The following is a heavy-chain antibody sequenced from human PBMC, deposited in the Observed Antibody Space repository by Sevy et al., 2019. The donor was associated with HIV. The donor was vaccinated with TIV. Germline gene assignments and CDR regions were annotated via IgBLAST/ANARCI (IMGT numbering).Heavy chain of an antibody. CDR3: AHETFGRFDS. J-gene: IGHJ4*02. D-gene: IGHD3-16*01. V-gene: IGHV3-7*01. CDR2: IKADGGDK. Sequence: GGSLRLSCAASGFTFSANCMNWVRQAPGKGLEWVANIKADGGDKHYVDSVEGRFTISRDNAKNLLFLQMNSLRVEDTADYYCAHETFGRFDSWGQGTLVTVSS. CDR1: GFTFSANC.